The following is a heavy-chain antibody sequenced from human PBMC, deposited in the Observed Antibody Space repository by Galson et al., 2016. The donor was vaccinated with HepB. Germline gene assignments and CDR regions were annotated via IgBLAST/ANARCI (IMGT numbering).Heavy chain of an antibody. Sequence: QSGAEVKKPGESLKISCKASGNSFTSHWIGWVRQMPGKGLEWMGIIHAADSHTKYSPSLQGHITISTDKSINTAYLQWSSLRASDTAMYYCASAVRGLFCVAPWGQGTLVTVSS. V-gene: IGHV5-51*01. CDR2: IHAADSHT. CDR3: ASAVRGLFCVAP. D-gene: IGHD6-19*01. J-gene: IGHJ5*02. CDR1: GNSFTSHW.